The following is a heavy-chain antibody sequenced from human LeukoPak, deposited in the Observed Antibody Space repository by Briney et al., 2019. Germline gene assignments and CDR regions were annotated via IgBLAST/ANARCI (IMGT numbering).Heavy chain of an antibody. CDR1: GGSISSSYSY. D-gene: IGHD5-24*01. CDR3: ARGGKMATIN. J-gene: IGHJ4*02. CDR2: IYYSGST. Sequence: SETLSLTCTVSGGSISSSYSYWGWIRQPPGKGLEWIGNIYYSGSTYYNPSLKSRVTISVDTSKNQFSLKLSSVTAADTAVYYCARGGKMATINWGQGTLVTVSS. V-gene: IGHV4-39*07.